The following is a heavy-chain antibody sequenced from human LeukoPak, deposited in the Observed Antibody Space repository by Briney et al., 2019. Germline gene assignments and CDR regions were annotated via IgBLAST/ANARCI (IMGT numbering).Heavy chain of an antibody. Sequence: ASVKVSCKASGYTFTGYYMHWVRQAPGQGLEWMGWINPNSGGTNYAQKFQGRVTMTRDTSISTAYMELSRLRSDDTAVYYCARDEKDSSGLYYFDYWGQGTLVTVSS. CDR2: INPNSGGT. CDR3: ARDEKDSSGLYYFDY. V-gene: IGHV1-2*02. CDR1: GYTFTGYY. J-gene: IGHJ4*02. D-gene: IGHD3-22*01.